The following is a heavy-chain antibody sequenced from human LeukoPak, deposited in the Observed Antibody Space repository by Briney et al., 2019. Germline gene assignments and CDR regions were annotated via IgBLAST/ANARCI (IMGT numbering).Heavy chain of an antibody. J-gene: IGHJ4*02. CDR1: GGSIGSSIYY. V-gene: IGHV4-39*01. CDR3: ARMDTAMVVYFDF. D-gene: IGHD5-18*01. CDR2: IYYSWNT. Sequence: SETLSLTCTVSGGSIGSSIYYWGWIRQPPGKGLEWIVSIYYSWNTYYTPSLKSRVTISVDTSKNQFSLKLSSVTAADTAVYYCARMDTAMVVYFDFWGQGTLVTVSS.